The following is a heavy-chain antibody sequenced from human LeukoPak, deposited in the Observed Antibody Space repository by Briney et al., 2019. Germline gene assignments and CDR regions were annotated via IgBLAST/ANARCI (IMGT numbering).Heavy chain of an antibody. J-gene: IGHJ4*02. V-gene: IGHV3-23*01. CDR1: GITLSNYG. D-gene: IGHD3-22*01. CDR2: ISDSGGRT. Sequence: GGSLRLSCAVSGITLSNYGMSWVRQAPGKGLEWVAGISDSGGRTDYADSVKGRFTISRDNPKNTIYLQMNSLRAEDTAVYFCAKRGVVIRVILVGFHKEAYYFDSWGQGALVTVSS. CDR3: AKRGVVIRVILVGFHKEAYYFDS.